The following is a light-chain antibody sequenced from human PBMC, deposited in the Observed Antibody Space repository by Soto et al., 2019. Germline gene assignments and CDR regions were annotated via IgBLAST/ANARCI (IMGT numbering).Light chain of an antibody. Sequence: EIVLTQSPDTLSLSPGELATLSCRASQRLGTKFLAWYQQKPGQAPRLLIYGTSTRATGIPDRLSGSGSGTDFTLTISRLEPEDFAVYFCQQYSNALPWTFGRGTKVEIK. CDR1: QRLGTKF. CDR3: QQYSNALPWT. CDR2: GTS. J-gene: IGKJ1*01. V-gene: IGKV3-20*01.